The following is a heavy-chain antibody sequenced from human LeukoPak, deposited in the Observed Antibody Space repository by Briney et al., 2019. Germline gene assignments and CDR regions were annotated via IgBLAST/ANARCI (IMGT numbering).Heavy chain of an antibody. D-gene: IGHD4-17*01. CDR1: GLTVSSNY. V-gene: IGHV3-66*02. J-gene: IGHJ4*02. Sequence: GGSLRLSCAASGLTVSSNYMSWVRQAPGKGLEWVSVIYSGGSTYYSDSVKGRFTISRDNSKNTLCLQMNSLRAEDTAVYYRARSRGLRFDYWGQGTLVTVSS. CDR3: ARSRGLRFDY. CDR2: IYSGGST.